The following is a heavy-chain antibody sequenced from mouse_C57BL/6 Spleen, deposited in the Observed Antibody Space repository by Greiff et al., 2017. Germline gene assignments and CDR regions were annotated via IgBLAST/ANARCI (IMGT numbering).Heavy chain of an antibody. CDR3: ARAYGGSYLYFDV. CDR1: GYTFTSYT. Sequence: VQLQESGAELARPGASVKMSCKASGYTFTSYTMHWVKQRPGQGLEWIGYINPSSGYTKYNQKFKDKATLTADKSSSTAYMQLSSLTSEDSAVYYCARAYGGSYLYFDVWCTGTTVTVSS. D-gene: IGHD1-1*01. V-gene: IGHV1-4*01. J-gene: IGHJ1*03. CDR2: INPSSGYT.